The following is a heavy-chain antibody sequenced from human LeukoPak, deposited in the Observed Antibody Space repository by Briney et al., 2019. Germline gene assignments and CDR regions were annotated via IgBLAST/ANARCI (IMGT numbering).Heavy chain of an antibody. D-gene: IGHD5-18*01. V-gene: IGHV1-2*02. CDR1: GYTFTGYY. J-gene: IGHJ5*02. CDR2: INPNSGAT. CDR3: ARGLDLYPGYSYGQNWFDP. Sequence: ASVKVSCKASGYTFTGYYTHWVRQAPGQGLEWMGWINPNSGATNYAQKIQGRVTMTRDTSISTAYMELSRLRYDDTAVYYCARGLDLYPGYSYGQNWFDPWGQGTLVTVSS.